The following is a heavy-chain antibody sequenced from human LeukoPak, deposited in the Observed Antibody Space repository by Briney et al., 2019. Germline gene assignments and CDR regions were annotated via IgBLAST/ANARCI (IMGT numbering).Heavy chain of an antibody. D-gene: IGHD3-22*01. J-gene: IGHJ1*01. CDR1: GFTVSSNY. CDR2: IYSGGST. CDR3: ARDPRPDYYDSSGHPYFQH. Sequence: GGSLRLSCAASGFTVSSNYMSWVRQAPGKGLEWVSVIYSGGSTYYADSVKGRFTISRDNSKNTLYLQMNSLRAEDTVVYYCARDPRPDYYDSSGHPYFQHWGQGTLVTVSS. V-gene: IGHV3-66*02.